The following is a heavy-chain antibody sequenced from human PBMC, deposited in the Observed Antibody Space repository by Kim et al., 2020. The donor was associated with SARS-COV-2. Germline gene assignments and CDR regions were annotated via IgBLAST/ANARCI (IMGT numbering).Heavy chain of an antibody. CDR3: ARDVTGPSDY. Sequence: GGSLRLSFAASGFTVSPYWIHWVRQTPGKGLVWLSRINPDATYTAYADSVTGRFTISRDNSKNTVFLQMNSLRIDDTAVYYCARDVTGPSDYWCQGTLVT. J-gene: IGHJ4*02. D-gene: IGHD4-4*01. V-gene: IGHV3-74*01. CDR2: INPDATYT. CDR1: GFTVSPYW.